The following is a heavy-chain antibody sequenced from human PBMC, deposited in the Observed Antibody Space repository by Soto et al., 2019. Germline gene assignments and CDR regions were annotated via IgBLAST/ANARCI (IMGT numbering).Heavy chain of an antibody. CDR2: ISAYNGNT. Sequence: ASVKVSCKASGYTFTSYGISWVRQAPGQGLEWMGWISAYNGNTNYAQKLQGRVTMTTDTSTSTAYMELRSLRSDDTAVYYCARFDHYDRSGHYYFDCWGQGTLVTVAS. J-gene: IGHJ4*02. V-gene: IGHV1-18*01. D-gene: IGHD3-22*01. CDR3: ARFDHYDRSGHYYFDC. CDR1: GYTFTSYG.